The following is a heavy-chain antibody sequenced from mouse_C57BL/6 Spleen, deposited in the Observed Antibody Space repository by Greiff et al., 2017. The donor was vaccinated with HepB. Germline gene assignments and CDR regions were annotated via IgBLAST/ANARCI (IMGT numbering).Heavy chain of an antibody. D-gene: IGHD1-1*01. Sequence: QVHVKQSGAELVRPGTSVKMSCKASGYTFTNYWIGWAKQRPGHGLEWIGDIYPGGGYTNYNEKFKGKATLTADKSSSTAYMQFSSLTSEDSAIYYCAREVYGSSYDLYFDVWGTGTTVTVSS. CDR1: GYTFTNYW. J-gene: IGHJ1*03. CDR3: AREVYGSSYDLYFDV. V-gene: IGHV1-63*01. CDR2: IYPGGGYT.